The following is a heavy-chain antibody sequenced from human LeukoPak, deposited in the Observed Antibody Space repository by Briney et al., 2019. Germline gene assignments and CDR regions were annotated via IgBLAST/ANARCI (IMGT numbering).Heavy chain of an antibody. V-gene: IGHV3-48*01. J-gene: IGHJ6*02. CDR1: GFTFSTYS. Sequence: SGGSLRLSCAVSGFTFSTYSMNWVRQAPGKGLEWISFIRHDSSDIYYADSVKGRFTISRDNSKNTLYLQMNSLRAEDTAVYYCAKVNDYYYYYGMDVWGQGTTVTVSS. CDR3: AKVNDYYYYYGMDV. CDR2: IRHDSSDI.